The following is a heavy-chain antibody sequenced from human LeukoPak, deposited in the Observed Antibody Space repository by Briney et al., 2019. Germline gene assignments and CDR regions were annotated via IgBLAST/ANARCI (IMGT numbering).Heavy chain of an antibody. V-gene: IGHV3-30*18. CDR3: AKEGSYYDSSGYYHYFDY. CDR1: GFTFSSYG. D-gene: IGHD3-22*01. J-gene: IGHJ4*02. Sequence: GGSLRLSCAASGFTFSSYGMHWVRQAPGKGLEWVALISYDGRNKYYADSVKGRFTVSRDKSKNTLYLQMNSLRAEDTAVYYCAKEGSYYDSSGYYHYFDYWGQGTLVTVSS. CDR2: ISYDGRNK.